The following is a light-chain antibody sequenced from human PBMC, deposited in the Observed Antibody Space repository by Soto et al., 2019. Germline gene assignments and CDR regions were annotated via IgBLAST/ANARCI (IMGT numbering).Light chain of an antibody. CDR3: QQDYNYPRT. J-gene: IGKJ1*01. Sequence: AIQMTQSPSSLSAAVGDRVTITCRASQDIRNELGWYQQKPGKAPNLLIYAASSLHTGVPSRFSGSGSGSYFTLTISGLQPDDVATYCCQQDYNYPRTFGRGTKVEVK. V-gene: IGKV1-6*02. CDR1: QDIRNE. CDR2: AAS.